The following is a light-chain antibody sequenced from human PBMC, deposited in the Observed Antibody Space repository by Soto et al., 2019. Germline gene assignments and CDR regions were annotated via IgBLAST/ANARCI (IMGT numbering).Light chain of an antibody. CDR2: KAS. J-gene: IGKJ4*01. Sequence: DIQMTQSPSTLSASVGDRVTITCRASQSISSWLAWYQQKPGTAPKLLIYKASTLESGVPSRFSGIRSGTEFTLSVSSLQPDDFATYYCQQYNSYPLTFGGGTKVEIK. CDR3: QQYNSYPLT. CDR1: QSISSW. V-gene: IGKV1-5*03.